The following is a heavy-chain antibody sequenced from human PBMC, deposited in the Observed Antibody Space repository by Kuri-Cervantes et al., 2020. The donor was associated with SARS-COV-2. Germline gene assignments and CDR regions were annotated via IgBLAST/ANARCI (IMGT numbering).Heavy chain of an antibody. J-gene: IGHJ4*02. CDR2: IYITGSP. D-gene: IGHD3-9*01. CDR1: GASISSYY. V-gene: IGHV4-4*07. Sequence: SQTLSLTCAVSGASISSYYWTWIRQPVGKGLEWIGRIYITGSPSYNPSLKSRVIMSVDTSKNQFSLNLTSVTAADTAMYYCARNAQDDILTGFFFFDNWGQGTLVTVSS. CDR3: ARNAQDDILTGFFFFDN.